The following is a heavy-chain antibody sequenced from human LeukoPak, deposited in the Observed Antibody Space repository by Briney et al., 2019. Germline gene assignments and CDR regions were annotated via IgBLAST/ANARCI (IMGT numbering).Heavy chain of an antibody. CDR1: GFTFSSYD. CDR2: IGTAGDT. CDR3: AKDLFLWYFDL. J-gene: IGHJ2*01. Sequence: PGGSLRLSCAASGFTFSSYDMHWVRQATGKGLEWVSAIGTAGDTYYPGSVKGRFTISRENAKNSLYLQMNSLRAGDTAVYYCAKDLFLWYFDLWGRGTLVTVSS. V-gene: IGHV3-13*01. D-gene: IGHD2-21*01.